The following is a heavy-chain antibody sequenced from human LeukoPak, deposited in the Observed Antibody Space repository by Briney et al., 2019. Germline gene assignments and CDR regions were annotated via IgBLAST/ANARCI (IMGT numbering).Heavy chain of an antibody. J-gene: IGHJ4*02. CDR1: GYTLTELS. D-gene: IGHD3-22*01. Sequence: ASVKVSCKVSGYTLTELSMHWVRQAPGKGLEWMGGFDPEDGETIYAQKFQGRVTMTEDTSTDTAYVELSSLRSEDTAVYYCATVKPTYYYDSSGYPPDYWGQGTLVTVSS. CDR3: ATVKPTYYYDSSGYPPDY. V-gene: IGHV1-24*01. CDR2: FDPEDGET.